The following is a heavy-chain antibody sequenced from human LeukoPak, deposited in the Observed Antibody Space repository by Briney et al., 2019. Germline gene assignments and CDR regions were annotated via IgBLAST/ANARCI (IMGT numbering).Heavy chain of an antibody. J-gene: IGHJ4*02. Sequence: SVKVSCKASGGTFSSYAISWVRQAPGQGLEWMGGIIPIFGTTNYAQKFQGRVTITTDESTSTAYMELSSLRSEDTAVYYCARGKSPTTVTIDYWRQGTQVTVSS. CDR2: IIPIFGTT. V-gene: IGHV1-69*05. CDR3: ARGKSPTTVTIDY. D-gene: IGHD4-17*01. CDR1: GGTFSSYA.